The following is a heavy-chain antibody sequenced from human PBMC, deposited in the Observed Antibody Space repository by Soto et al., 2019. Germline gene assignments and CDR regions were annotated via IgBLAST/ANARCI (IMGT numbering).Heavy chain of an antibody. J-gene: IGHJ6*02. CDR1: GFTFSNAW. CDR2: IKSKTDGGTT. CDR3: TTDIYYYDSSGYYYYYGMDV. D-gene: IGHD3-22*01. V-gene: IGHV3-15*07. Sequence: NPGGSLRLSCAASGFTFSNAWMNWVRQAPGKGLEWVGRIKSKTDGGTTDYAAPVKGRFTISRDDSKNTLYLQMNSLKTEGTAVYYFTTDIYYYDSSGYYYYYGMDVWGQGTTVTVS.